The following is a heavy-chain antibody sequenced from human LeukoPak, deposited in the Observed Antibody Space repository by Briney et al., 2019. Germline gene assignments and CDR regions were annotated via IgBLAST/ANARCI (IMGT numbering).Heavy chain of an antibody. D-gene: IGHD3-9*01. V-gene: IGHV4-30-4*08. CDR3: ARDTPGGYDILTGSYYYYYMDV. CDR1: GGSISSGDHY. Sequence: PSETLSLTCTVSGGSISSGDHYWSWIRQPPGKGLEWIGYIYYSGSTYYNPSLKSRVTISVDTSKNQFSLKLSSVTAADTAVYYCARDTPGGYDILTGSYYYYYMDVWGKGTTVTVSS. J-gene: IGHJ6*03. CDR2: IYYSGST.